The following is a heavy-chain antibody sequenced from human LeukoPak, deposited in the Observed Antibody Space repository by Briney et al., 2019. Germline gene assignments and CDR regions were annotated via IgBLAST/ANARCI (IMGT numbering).Heavy chain of an antibody. J-gene: IGHJ4*02. CDR2: IKQDGNDK. D-gene: IGHD3-22*01. CDR1: GFTFSTYW. Sequence: GGSLRLSCAASGFTFSTYWMSWVRQAPGKGLEWVANIKQDGNDKYYVDSVKGRFTISRDNAKNSLYLEMNSLRAEDTAVYYCLRENHDSGWSFDYWGQGTLVTVSS. V-gene: IGHV3-7*01. CDR3: LRENHDSGWSFDY.